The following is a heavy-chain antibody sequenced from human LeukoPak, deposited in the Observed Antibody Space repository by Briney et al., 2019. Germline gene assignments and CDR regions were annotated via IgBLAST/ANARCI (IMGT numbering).Heavy chain of an antibody. CDR2: IRSKANTYAT. V-gene: IGHV3-73*01. CDR3: TRRDSSVYYFDY. D-gene: IGHD6-19*01. J-gene: IGHJ4*02. CDR1: GFAFSGSA. Sequence: GGSLRLSCAASGFAFSGSAMHWVRQASGKGLEWLGRIRSKANTYATAYAASVKGRFTISRDDSNNTAYLQMNSLKTEDTAVYYCTRRDSSVYYFDYWGQGTLVTVSS.